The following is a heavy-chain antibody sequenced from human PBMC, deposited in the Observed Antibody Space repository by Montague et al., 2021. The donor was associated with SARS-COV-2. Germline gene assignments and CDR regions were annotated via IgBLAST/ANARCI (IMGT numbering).Heavy chain of an antibody. CDR3: ASAASPRGAFDV. D-gene: IGHD3-10*01. V-gene: IGHV4-30-2*06. Sequence: TLSLTCAVSGGSINICGYSWSWIRQSPGKGLEWIGYILHSGSNYYNPSLWSRVTISVDTSKSQFSLNLTSMTAADAAVYFCASAASPRGAFDVWGQGTVVTVSS. CDR2: ILHSGSN. CDR1: GGSINICGYS. J-gene: IGHJ3*01.